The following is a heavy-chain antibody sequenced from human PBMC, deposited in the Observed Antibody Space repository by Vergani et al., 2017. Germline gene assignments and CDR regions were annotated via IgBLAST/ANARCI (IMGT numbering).Heavy chain of an antibody. D-gene: IGHD3-10*01. J-gene: IGHJ4*02. Sequence: QVQLVESGGGVVQPGRSLRLSCETSGLMFNNYSMHWVRQAPGKGLEWVAVISSDGSNKHYADSVKGRFTISRDNSQNTLYLQMDSLTAEDTAIYFCANGYYYGQSALASFDYWGQGTLVTVSS. V-gene: IGHV3-30*18. CDR2: ISSDGSNK. CDR3: ANGYYYGQSALASFDY. CDR1: GLMFNNYS.